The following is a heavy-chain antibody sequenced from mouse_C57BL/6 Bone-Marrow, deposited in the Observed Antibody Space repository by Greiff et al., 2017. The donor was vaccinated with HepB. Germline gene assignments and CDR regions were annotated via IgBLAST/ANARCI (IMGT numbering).Heavy chain of an antibody. V-gene: IGHV5-9-1*02. CDR3: TRDDEGYFDY. CDR2: ISSGGDYI. J-gene: IGHJ2*01. Sequence: EVKLVESGEGLVKPGGSLKLSRAASGFTFRSYAMSWVRQTPEKRLEWVAYISSGGDYIYYADTVKGRFTISRDNARNTLYLQMSSLKSEDTAMYYCTRDDEGYFDYWGQGTTLTVSS. CDR1: GFTFRSYA.